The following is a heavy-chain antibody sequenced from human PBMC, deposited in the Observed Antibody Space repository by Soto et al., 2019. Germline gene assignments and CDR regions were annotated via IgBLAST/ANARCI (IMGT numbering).Heavy chain of an antibody. J-gene: IGHJ3*01. Sequence: QLVQSGAEVKKPGASMKVSCKASGYSFDSFGISWVRQAPGQGLEWMGRVNAHNHITKYAQKFQGRVTITRDTSTSTDYMEVRRLRSDDTAVYYCARDSRVGANSDACDVWGQGTMVTVSS. CDR1: GYSFDSFG. D-gene: IGHD1-26*01. V-gene: IGHV1-18*01. CDR3: ARDSRVGANSDACDV. CDR2: VNAHNHIT.